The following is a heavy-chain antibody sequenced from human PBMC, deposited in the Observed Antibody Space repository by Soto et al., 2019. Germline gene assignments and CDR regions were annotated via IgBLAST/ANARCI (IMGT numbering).Heavy chain of an antibody. D-gene: IGHD3-22*01. CDR3: ARSSGYRLYYGMDV. J-gene: IGHJ6*02. CDR2: IWYDGSNK. CDR1: GFTFSSYG. Sequence: GGSLRLSCAASGFTFSSYGMHWVRQAPGKGLEWVAVIWYDGSNKYYADSVKGRFTISRDNSKNTLYLQMNSLRAEDTAVYYCARSSGYRLYYGMDVWGQGTTVTVSS. V-gene: IGHV3-33*01.